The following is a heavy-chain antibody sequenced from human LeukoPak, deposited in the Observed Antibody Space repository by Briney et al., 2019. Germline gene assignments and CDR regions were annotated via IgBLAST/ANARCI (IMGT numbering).Heavy chain of an antibody. J-gene: IGHJ4*02. V-gene: IGHV3-23*01. D-gene: IGHD1-26*01. CDR2: ISGSGGSI. CDR1: RFTFSSYA. CDR3: AKVWGSYSTGYFDY. Sequence: PGGSLRLSCAASRFTFSSYAMNWVRQAPGKGLEWVSAISGSGGSIYYTDSVEGRFTISRDNSKNTLFLQMNSLRAEDTAVYYCAKVWGSYSTGYFDYWGQGTLVTVSS.